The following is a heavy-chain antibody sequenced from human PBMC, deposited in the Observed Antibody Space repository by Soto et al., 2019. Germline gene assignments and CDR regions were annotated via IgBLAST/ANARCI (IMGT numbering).Heavy chain of an antibody. CDR3: AIVTAETAYHYFDF. J-gene: IGHJ4*02. D-gene: IGHD1-1*01. CDR1: GYKFTNYW. CDR2: IDPSGSYI. V-gene: IGHV5-10-1*01. Sequence: GESLKISCKGSGYKFTNYWLSWVRQTPGKGLEWMGRIDPSGSYINHSPSFRGHVTISIDESISTAHLQWSSLKASDTATYYCAIVTAETAYHYFDFWGQGTLVTVSS.